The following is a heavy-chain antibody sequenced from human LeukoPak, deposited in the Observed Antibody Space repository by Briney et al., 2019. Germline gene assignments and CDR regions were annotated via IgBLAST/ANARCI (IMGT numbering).Heavy chain of an antibody. D-gene: IGHD3-3*01. J-gene: IGHJ5*02. V-gene: IGHV1-2*02. CDR1: GYTFTGYY. CDR3: ARGGYDFWSGYSPYNWFDP. CDR2: INPNSGGT. Sequence: ASVKVSCKASGYTFTGYYMHWVRQAPGQGLEWVGWINPNSGGTNYAQKFQGRVTMTRDTSISTAYMELSRLRSDDTAVYYCARGGYDFWSGYSPYNWFDPWGQGTLVTVSS.